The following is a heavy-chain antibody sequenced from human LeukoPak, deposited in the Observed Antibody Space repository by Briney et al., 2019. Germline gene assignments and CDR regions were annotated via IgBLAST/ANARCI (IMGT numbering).Heavy chain of an antibody. CDR2: IIPIFGTA. D-gene: IGHD6-13*01. CDR3: ARGPHSSSWLEIDY. J-gene: IGHJ4*02. Sequence: SVKVSCRASGGTFSSYAISWVRQAPGQGLEWMGRIIPIFGTANYAQKFQGRVTITTDESTSTAYMELSSLRSEDTAVYYCARGPHSSSWLEIDYWGQGTLVTVSS. CDR1: GGTFSSYA. V-gene: IGHV1-69*05.